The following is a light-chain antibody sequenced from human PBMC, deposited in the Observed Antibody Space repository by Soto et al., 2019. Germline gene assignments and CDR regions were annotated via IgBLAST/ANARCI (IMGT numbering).Light chain of an antibody. CDR2: DAS. V-gene: IGKV3-11*01. CDR1: QSVSSY. J-gene: IGKJ4*01. CDR3: QQRTYWPPLT. Sequence: EIVLTQSPATLSLSPGERATLSCRASQSVSSYLAWYQQKPGQAPRLLIYDASNMATGIPARFSGSGSGTDFTLTISSLEPEDFAVYYCQQRTYWPPLTFGGGTKVEIK.